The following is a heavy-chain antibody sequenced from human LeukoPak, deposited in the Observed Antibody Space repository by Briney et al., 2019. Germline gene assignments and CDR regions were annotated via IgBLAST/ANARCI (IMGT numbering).Heavy chain of an antibody. CDR2: INHSGST. D-gene: IGHD5-18*01. CDR3: ARVGYSYVINDWSRTGLGAYPTKYYYHMDV. V-gene: IGHV4-34*01. J-gene: IGHJ6*03. Sequence: SETLSLTCAVYGGSFSGYYWSWIRQPPGKGLEWIGEINHSGSTNYNPSLKSRVTTSGDTSKNQFSLKLSSVTAADTAVYFCARVGYSYVINDWSRTGLGAYPTKYYYHMDVWGKGTTVTVSS. CDR1: GGSFSGYY.